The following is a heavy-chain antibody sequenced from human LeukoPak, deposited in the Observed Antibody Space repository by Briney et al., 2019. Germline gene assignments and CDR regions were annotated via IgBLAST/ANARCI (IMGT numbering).Heavy chain of an antibody. V-gene: IGHV3-7*01. D-gene: IGHD3-22*01. CDR1: GFTFSNYW. CDR2: INQYGSEK. Sequence: GGSLRLSCAASGFTFSNYWMSWVRQAPGKGLEWVANINQYGSEKYYVDSVKGRFSISRDNAKNSLYLQMNSLRAEDTAVYYCARDGNYYDSSGYYLFDYWGQGTLVTVSS. CDR3: ARDGNYYDSSGYYLFDY. J-gene: IGHJ4*02.